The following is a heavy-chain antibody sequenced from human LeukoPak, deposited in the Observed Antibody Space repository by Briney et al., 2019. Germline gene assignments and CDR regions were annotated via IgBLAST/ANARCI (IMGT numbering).Heavy chain of an antibody. CDR1: GFTFSSYA. V-gene: IGHV3-23*01. D-gene: IGHD3-22*01. Sequence: GGSLRLSCAASGFTFSSYAMSWVRQAPGKGLEWVSAISGSGGSTYYADSVKGRFTISRDNSKNTLYLQMNSLRAADTAVYYCAKGKLRKTYYYDSSGYYSFGYWGQGTLVTVSS. J-gene: IGHJ4*02. CDR2: ISGSGGST. CDR3: AKGKLRKTYYYDSSGYYSFGY.